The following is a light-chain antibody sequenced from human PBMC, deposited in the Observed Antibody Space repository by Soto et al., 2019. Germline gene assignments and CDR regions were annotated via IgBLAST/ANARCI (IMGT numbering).Light chain of an antibody. CDR2: DDY. Sequence: QSVLMQPPSVSAAPGQKVSISCSGSSSNIGRNFVSWFQQFPGTAPKLLIYDDYKRPSGIPDRFSASKSGTSATLGITGLQTGDEADYYCGTWDSSLSAGVFGGGTKVTVL. CDR1: SSNIGRNF. J-gene: IGLJ3*02. V-gene: IGLV1-51*01. CDR3: GTWDSSLSAGV.